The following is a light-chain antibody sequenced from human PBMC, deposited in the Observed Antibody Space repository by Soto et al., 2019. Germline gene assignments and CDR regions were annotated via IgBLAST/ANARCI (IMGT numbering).Light chain of an antibody. Sequence: EIVLTQSPVTLSLSPGERATLSCRASQSVTNSYLAWYQQKPGQAPRLLIYGASTRATGIPARFSGSGSGTEFTLTISSLQSEDFAVYYCQQYNNWPTFGQGTKVDIK. V-gene: IGKV3-15*01. CDR3: QQYNNWPT. J-gene: IGKJ1*01. CDR1: QSVTNSY. CDR2: GAS.